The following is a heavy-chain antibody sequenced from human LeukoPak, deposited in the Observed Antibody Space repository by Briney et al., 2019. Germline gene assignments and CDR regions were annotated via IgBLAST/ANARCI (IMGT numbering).Heavy chain of an antibody. CDR2: IYPGDSDT. V-gene: IGHV5-51*01. Sequence: GESLKISCKGFGYSFTSYWIGWVRQTPGKGLEWMGIIYPGDSDTRYSPSFQGQVTISADKSISTAYLQWSSLKASDTAMYHCARRSCAYYDSSGYYAYWGQGTLVTVSS. J-gene: IGHJ4*02. CDR1: GYSFTSYW. CDR3: ARRSCAYYDSSGYYAY. D-gene: IGHD3-22*01.